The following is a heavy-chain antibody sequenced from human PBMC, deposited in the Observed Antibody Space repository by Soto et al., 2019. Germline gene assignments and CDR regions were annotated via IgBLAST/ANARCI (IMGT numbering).Heavy chain of an antibody. CDR1: GFANTRSA. D-gene: IGHD1-20*01. J-gene: IGHJ3*01. CDR2: IVVGSGNT. CDR3: AADKSCWYNCPLGGAFDF. Sequence: SVKVSWKTSGFANTRSAGQWVRQARGQRLEWIGWIVVGSGNTNYAQKFQERVTITRDMSTSTAYMELSSLRSEDTAVYYCAADKSCWYNCPLGGAFDFWGQGTMVTVSS. V-gene: IGHV1-58*01.